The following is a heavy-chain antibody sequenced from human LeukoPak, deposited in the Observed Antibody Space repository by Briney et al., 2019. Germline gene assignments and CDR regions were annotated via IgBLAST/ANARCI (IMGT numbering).Heavy chain of an antibody. D-gene: IGHD3-22*01. J-gene: IGHJ4*02. CDR3: ARHRVGYYDSSGYSHLLYYFDD. CDR2: ISLSSSYI. Sequence: PGGSLRLSCVASGFTFSSYTFNWVRQAPGKGLEWVSSISLSSSYIFYADSVKGRFTISRDDAKNPLYLQMNSLRAEDTAMYYCARHRVGYYDSSGYSHLLYYFDDWGQGSLVTVSS. V-gene: IGHV3-21*01. CDR1: GFTFSSYT.